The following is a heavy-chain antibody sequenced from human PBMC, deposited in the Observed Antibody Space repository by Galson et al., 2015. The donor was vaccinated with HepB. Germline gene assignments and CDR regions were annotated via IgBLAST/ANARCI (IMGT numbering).Heavy chain of an antibody. CDR3: ARVGGTSHYYGMDV. J-gene: IGHJ6*02. Sequence: CAISGDSVSNNNAAWYWIRQSPSRGLEWLGRTYYRAKWYNNYAPSVRGRITISTDTSKTHFSLHLNSVTPEDTAVYYCARVGGTSHYYGMDVWGQGTMVT. V-gene: IGHV6-1*01. CDR1: GDSVSNNNAA. D-gene: IGHD1-14*01. CDR2: TYYRAKWYN.